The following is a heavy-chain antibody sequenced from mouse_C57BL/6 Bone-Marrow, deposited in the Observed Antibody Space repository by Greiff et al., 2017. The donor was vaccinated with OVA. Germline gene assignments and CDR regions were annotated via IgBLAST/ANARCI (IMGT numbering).Heavy chain of an antibody. J-gene: IGHJ1*03. CDR2: ISSGGSYT. V-gene: IGHV5-6*01. Sequence: EVHLVESGGDLVKPGGSLKLSCAASGFTFSSYGMSWVRQTPDKRLEWVATISSGGSYTYYPDSVKGRFTISRDNAKNTLYLQMSSLKSEDTAMYYCARRDGYYYWYFDVWGTGTTVTVSS. CDR1: GFTFSSYG. CDR3: ARRDGYYYWYFDV. D-gene: IGHD2-3*01.